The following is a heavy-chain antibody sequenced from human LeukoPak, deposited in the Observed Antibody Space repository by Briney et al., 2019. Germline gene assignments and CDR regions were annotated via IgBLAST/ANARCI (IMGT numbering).Heavy chain of an antibody. D-gene: IGHD1-26*01. Sequence: GGTLRLSCAASGFTFSSYGMSWVRQAPGKGLEWVSAISGSGGSTYYADSVKGRFTISRDNSKNTLYLQMNSLRAEDTAVYYCAKERLSGSYPFWGQGTLVTVSS. CDR3: AKERLSGSYPF. V-gene: IGHV3-23*01. J-gene: IGHJ4*02. CDR2: ISGSGGST. CDR1: GFTFSSYG.